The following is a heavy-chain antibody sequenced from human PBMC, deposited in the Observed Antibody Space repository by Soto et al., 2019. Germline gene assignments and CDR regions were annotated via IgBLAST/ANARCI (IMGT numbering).Heavy chain of an antibody. D-gene: IGHD3-16*01. J-gene: IGHJ4*02. CDR3: ARHGWGTDF. CDR1: GDSLSSNY. CDR2: IYYTGYT. Sequence: ETLSLTCTVSGDSLSSNYWSWMRQPPGKGLEWIGYIYYTGYTSYNPSLKSRVTISIDTARNQFSLKLRSVTAADTAMYFCARHGWGTDFWGQGTLVTVSS. V-gene: IGHV4-59*08.